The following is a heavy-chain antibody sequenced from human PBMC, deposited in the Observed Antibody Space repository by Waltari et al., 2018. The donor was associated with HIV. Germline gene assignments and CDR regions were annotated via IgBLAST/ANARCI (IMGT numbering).Heavy chain of an antibody. CDR3: ARDRGPYYYDGSGHSDFDT. CDR2: INTKNENA. Sequence: QVQLVQSATVVKKPGASGEVSCMASGYTFLNYGITWVRQAPGRGIEWIGRINTKNENADYAENVQGRVTMTVDPSTITGYMQMRSLRSSDTAVYYCARDRGPYYYDGSGHSDFDTWGQGTRLIVSS. D-gene: IGHD3-22*01. V-gene: IGHV1-18*01. J-gene: IGHJ3*02. CDR1: GYTFLNYG.